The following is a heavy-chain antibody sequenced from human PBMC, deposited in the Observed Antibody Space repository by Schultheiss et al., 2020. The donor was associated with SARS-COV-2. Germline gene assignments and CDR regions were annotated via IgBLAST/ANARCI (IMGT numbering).Heavy chain of an antibody. CDR3: ARGGLYVVAARNFKFDY. CDR2: INHSGST. V-gene: IGHV4-34*01. Sequence: GSLRLSCAVYGGSFSGYYWSWIRQPPGKGLEWIGEINHSGSTNYNPSLKSRVTISVDKSKNQFSLKLSSVTAADTAVYYCARGGLYVVAARNFKFDYWGQGTLVTVSS. CDR1: GGSFSGYY. J-gene: IGHJ4*02. D-gene: IGHD6-6*01.